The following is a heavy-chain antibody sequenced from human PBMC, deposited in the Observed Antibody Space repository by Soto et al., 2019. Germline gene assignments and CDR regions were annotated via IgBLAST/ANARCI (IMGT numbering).Heavy chain of an antibody. CDR3: AKDLGGSGDY. V-gene: IGHV3-30*18. CDR1: GFTFSSYG. J-gene: IGHJ4*02. D-gene: IGHD2-15*01. CDR2: ISYDGSNK. Sequence: QVQLVESGGGVVQPGRSLRLSCAASGFTFSSYGMHWVRQAPGKGLEWVAVISYDGSNKNYADSVKGRFTISRDNSKNTLYLQMNSLRAEDTAVYYCAKDLGGSGDYWGQGTLVTVSS.